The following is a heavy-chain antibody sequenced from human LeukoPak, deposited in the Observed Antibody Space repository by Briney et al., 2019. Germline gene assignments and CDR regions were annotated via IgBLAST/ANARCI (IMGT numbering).Heavy chain of an antibody. V-gene: IGHV3-21*01. CDR1: GFTFSSYS. CDR3: ARDGGGATRFDY. CDR2: ISSSSSYI. Sequence: PGGSLRLSCAASGFTFSSYSMNWVRQAPGKGLEWVSSISSSSSYIYYADSVKGRFTISRDNAKNSLYLQMNSLRAEDTAVYYCARDGGGATRFDYWGQGTLVTVSS. D-gene: IGHD1-26*01. J-gene: IGHJ4*02.